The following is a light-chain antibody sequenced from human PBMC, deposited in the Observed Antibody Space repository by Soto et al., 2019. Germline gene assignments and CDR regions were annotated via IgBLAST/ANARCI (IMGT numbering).Light chain of an antibody. CDR3: QQYDNLPLT. CDR1: QDTSNY. Sequence: DIQMTQSPSSLSASVGDRVTITCQARQDTSNYLNWYQQKPGKAPKLLIYDASNLETGVPSRFSGSGSGTHFTITISSLQPEDIATYYCQQYDNLPLTFGGGTKVEIK. CDR2: DAS. V-gene: IGKV1-33*01. J-gene: IGKJ4*01.